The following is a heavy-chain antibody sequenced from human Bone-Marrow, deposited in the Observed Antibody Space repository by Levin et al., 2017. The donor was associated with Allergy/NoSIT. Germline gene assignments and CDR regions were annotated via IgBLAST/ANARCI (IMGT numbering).Heavy chain of an antibody. CDR2: INADGRT. Sequence: GESLKISCAASGFTFSRYWMHWVRQVPGRGLEWVSRINADGRTTYADSVKGRFTVSRDNAKNTLYLQMSTLRAEDTAVYYCTRDIPGVGALDYWGQGTLVTVSS. D-gene: IGHD1-26*01. CDR3: TRDIPGVGALDY. V-gene: IGHV3-74*03. CDR1: GFTFSRYW. J-gene: IGHJ4*02.